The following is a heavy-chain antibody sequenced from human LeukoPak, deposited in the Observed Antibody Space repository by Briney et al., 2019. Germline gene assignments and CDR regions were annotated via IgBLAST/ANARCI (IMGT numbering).Heavy chain of an antibody. Sequence: ASVKVSCKASGYTFSGYYMHWVRQAPGQGLEWMGWINPNSGGTNYAQKFQGRVTMTRDTSISTAYMELSRLRSDDTAVYYCARASGYSYNWFDPWGQGTLVTVSS. D-gene: IGHD5-18*01. V-gene: IGHV1-2*02. CDR1: GYTFSGYY. CDR3: ARASGYSYNWFDP. J-gene: IGHJ5*02. CDR2: INPNSGGT.